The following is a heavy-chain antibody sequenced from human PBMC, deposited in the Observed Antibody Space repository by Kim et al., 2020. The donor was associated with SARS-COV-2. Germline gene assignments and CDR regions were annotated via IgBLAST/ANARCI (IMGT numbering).Heavy chain of an antibody. CDR3: AREGGYYDILTGYYDHGGY. D-gene: IGHD3-9*01. Sequence: GGSLRLSCAASGFTFSSYGMHWVRQAPGKGLEWVAVIWYDGSNKYYADSVKGRFTISRDNSKNTLYLQMNSLRAEDTAVYYCAREGGYYDILTGYYDHGGYWGQGTLVTVSS. J-gene: IGHJ4*02. V-gene: IGHV3-33*01. CDR2: IWYDGSNK. CDR1: GFTFSSYG.